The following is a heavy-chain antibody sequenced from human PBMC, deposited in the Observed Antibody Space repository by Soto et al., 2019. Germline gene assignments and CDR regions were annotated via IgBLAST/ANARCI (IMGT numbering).Heavy chain of an antibody. Sequence: GGSLRLSCVASGFNFNIYSMNWVRQAPGKGLEWLSYINSTSNTIYYADSVKGRFTVSRDNAKNSLYLQMNSLRTEDTALYYCARHYDILTGYRKKKSGPGYYGMDVWGQGT. V-gene: IGHV3-48*04. CDR3: ARHYDILTGYRKKKSGPGYYGMDV. CDR2: INSTSNTI. D-gene: IGHD3-9*01. CDR1: GFNFNIYS. J-gene: IGHJ6*02.